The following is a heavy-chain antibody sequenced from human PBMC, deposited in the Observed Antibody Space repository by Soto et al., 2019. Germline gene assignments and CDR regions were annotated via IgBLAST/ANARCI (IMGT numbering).Heavy chain of an antibody. CDR3: AIEGSAPYYYYGMDV. CDR1: GYTFTTYG. J-gene: IGHJ6*02. Sequence: QVQLEQSGAEVKKPGDSMKVSCKASGYTFTTYGISWVRQAPGQGLEWMGWINGYNGNTDYPQKLQGRVTMTTDTSTRTAYMALRSLRSDDTAVYYCAIEGSAPYYYYGMDVWGQGTTVTVSS. V-gene: IGHV1-18*01. CDR2: INGYNGNT. D-gene: IGHD6-19*01.